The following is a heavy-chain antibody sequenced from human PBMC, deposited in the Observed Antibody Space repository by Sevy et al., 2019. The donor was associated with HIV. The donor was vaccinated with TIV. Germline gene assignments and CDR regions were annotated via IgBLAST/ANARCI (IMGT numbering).Heavy chain of an antibody. V-gene: IGHV3-23*01. CDR2: MSDSGDTT. CDR1: GFTFKNYG. D-gene: IGHD2-15*01. CDR3: AKGFTAIRVLRRSIEYFYYGMDV. J-gene: IGHJ6*02. Sequence: GGSLRLSCPASGFTFKNYGMTWVRQAPGKGLEWVSTMSDSGDTTYYVDSVKGRFTISRDNSKNMLYLQMSGLRVEDTALYYCAKGFTAIRVLRRSIEYFYYGMDVWGQGTTVTVSS.